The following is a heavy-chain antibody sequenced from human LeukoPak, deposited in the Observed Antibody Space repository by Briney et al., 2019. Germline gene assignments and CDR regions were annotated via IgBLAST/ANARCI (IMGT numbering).Heavy chain of an antibody. CDR2: INWNSDTK. D-gene: IGHD4-23*01. V-gene: IGHV3-9*01. CDR1: GFAFHNYA. CDR3: AKDTGGNGAYFYAMDV. J-gene: IGHJ6*02. Sequence: GRSLRLSCVGSGFAFHNYAMHWVRRPPGEGLEWVSAINWNSDTKAYADSVKGRFTISRDRARNSLYLQMDSLRPEDTALYYCAKDTGGNGAYFYAMDVWGQGTSVTVSS.